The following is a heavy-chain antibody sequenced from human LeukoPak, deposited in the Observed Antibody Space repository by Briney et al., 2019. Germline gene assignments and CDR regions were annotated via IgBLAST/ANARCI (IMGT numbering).Heavy chain of an antibody. CDR1: GFTFSSYA. CDR2: ISYDGSNK. D-gene: IGHD3-10*01. J-gene: IGHJ4*02. Sequence: GGSLRLSCAASGFTFSSYAMHWVRQAPGKGLEWVAVISYDGSNKYYADSVKGRFTISRDNSKNTLYLQMNSLRAEDTAVYYCASLYYYGSGPYYFDYWGQGTLVTVSS. CDR3: ASLYYYGSGPYYFDY. V-gene: IGHV3-30-3*01.